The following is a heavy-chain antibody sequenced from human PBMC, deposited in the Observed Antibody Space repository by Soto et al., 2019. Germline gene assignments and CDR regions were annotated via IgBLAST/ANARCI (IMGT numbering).Heavy chain of an antibody. CDR1: GFTFSSYG. CDR2: ISYDGSNK. CDR3: AKDLGIRQWLPPYDAFDI. Sequence: QVQLVESGGGVVQPGRSLRLSCAASGFTFSSYGMHWVRQAPGKGLEWVAVISYDGSNKYYADSVKGRFTISRDNSKNTLYLQMNSLRAEDTAVYYCAKDLGIRQWLPPYDAFDIWGQGTMVTVSS. D-gene: IGHD6-19*01. J-gene: IGHJ3*02. V-gene: IGHV3-30*18.